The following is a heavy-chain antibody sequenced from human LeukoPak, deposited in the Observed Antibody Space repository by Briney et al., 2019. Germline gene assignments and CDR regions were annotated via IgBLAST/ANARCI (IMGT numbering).Heavy chain of an antibody. J-gene: IGHJ4*02. Sequence: GSLRLSCAASGLTFDDYTMHWVRQAPGKGLEWVSLISWDGGSTYYADSVKGRFTISRDNSKNSLYLQMNSLRTEDTALYYCAKDSHGGAVAGHFDYWGQGTLVTVSS. D-gene: IGHD6-19*01. CDR1: GLTFDDYT. V-gene: IGHV3-43*01. CDR2: ISWDGGST. CDR3: AKDSHGGAVAGHFDY.